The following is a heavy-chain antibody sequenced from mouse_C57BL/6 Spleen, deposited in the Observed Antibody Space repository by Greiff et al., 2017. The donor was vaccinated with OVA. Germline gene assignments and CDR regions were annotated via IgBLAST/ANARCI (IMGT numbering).Heavy chain of an antibody. CDR2: IYPGDGDT. V-gene: IGHV1-80*01. CDR1: GYAFSSYW. Sequence: VQLQQSGAELVKPGASVKISCKASGYAFSSYWMNWVKQRPGKGLEWIGQIYPGDGDTNYNGKFKGKATLTADKSSSTAYMQLSSLTSEDSAVYFCARWVTTVGYFDYWGQGTTLTVSS. J-gene: IGHJ2*01. CDR3: ARWVTTVGYFDY. D-gene: IGHD1-1*01.